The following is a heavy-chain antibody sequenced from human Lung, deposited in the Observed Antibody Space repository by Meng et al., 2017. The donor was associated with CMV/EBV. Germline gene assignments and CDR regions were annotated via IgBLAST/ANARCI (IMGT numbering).Heavy chain of an antibody. D-gene: IGHD3-16*01. CDR1: EFTFSSYR. V-gene: IGHV3-21*01. J-gene: IGHJ4*02. CDR2: ISSTSAYI. CDR3: ARDTGWDLHPYYFDY. Sequence: SXAAFEFTFSSYRMNWVRQAPGKGLEWVSFISSTSAYIDYADSVKGRFTISRDNAKESLYLQMNSLRAEDTAIYYCARDTGWDLHPYYFDYWGQGTLVTVSS.